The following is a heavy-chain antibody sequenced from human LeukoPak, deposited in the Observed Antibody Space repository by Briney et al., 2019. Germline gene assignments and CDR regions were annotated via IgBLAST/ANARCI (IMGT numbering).Heavy chain of an antibody. CDR3: ARDYGAADY. CDR1: GFTFSSYW. D-gene: IGHD4-17*01. V-gene: IGHV3-7*01. J-gene: IGHJ4*02. Sequence: TGGSLRLSCAASGFTFSSYWMSWVRQAPGKGREWVANIKQDGSEKYYVDSVKGRFTISRDNAKKSLYLQMNSLRAEDTAVYSCARDYGAADYWGQGNLVPVSS. CDR2: IKQDGSEK.